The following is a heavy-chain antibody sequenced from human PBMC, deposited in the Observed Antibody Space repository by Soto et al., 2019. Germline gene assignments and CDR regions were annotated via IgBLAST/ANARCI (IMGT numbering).Heavy chain of an antibody. CDR3: ARSEEDSDYYYYGMDV. CDR1: GDTVSSNSVA. D-gene: IGHD2-15*01. V-gene: IGHV6-1*01. CDR2: TYYRSRWYS. Sequence: PSQTRSLTCVGSGDTVSSNSVAWNLVRQSPSRGLEWLGRTYYRSRWYSDYAVSVRSRIDINADTSKNQVSLQLNSVTPEDTAVNYCARSEEDSDYYYYGMDVWGQGTTVTVSS. J-gene: IGHJ6*02.